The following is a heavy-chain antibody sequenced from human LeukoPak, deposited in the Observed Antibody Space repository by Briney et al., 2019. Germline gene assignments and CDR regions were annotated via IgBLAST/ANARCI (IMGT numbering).Heavy chain of an antibody. J-gene: IGHJ4*02. CDR3: ATKQWLAPPPDS. D-gene: IGHD6-19*01. Sequence: PGGSLRLSCAASGFTSSKYWMLWVRQAPGKGLESVSRINTDGTVTTYADSVKGRFPVSRDNPDNTMFLQMNSVRDEDTAVYYCATKQWLAPPPDSWGQGTPVTVSS. CDR2: INTDGTVT. CDR1: GFTSSKYW. V-gene: IGHV3-74*01.